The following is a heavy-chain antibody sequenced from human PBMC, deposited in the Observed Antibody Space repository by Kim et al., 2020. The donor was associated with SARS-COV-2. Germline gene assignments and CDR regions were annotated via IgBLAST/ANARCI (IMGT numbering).Heavy chain of an antibody. V-gene: IGHV1-69*01. CDR3: ARSFGEQPGCFDY. J-gene: IGHJ4*02. Sequence: YAQRFQGRVTITADESTSTAYMELSSLRSEDTAVYYCARSFGEQPGCFDYWGQGTLVTVSS. D-gene: IGHD3-16*01.